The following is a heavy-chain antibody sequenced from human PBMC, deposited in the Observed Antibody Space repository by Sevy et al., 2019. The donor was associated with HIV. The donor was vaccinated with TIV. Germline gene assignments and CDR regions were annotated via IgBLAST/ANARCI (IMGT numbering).Heavy chain of an antibody. Sequence: GGSLRLSCAASGFTFSTYGMHWVRQAPGKGLEWVAVLSYDGREKYYGHSVKGRFTISRDNSKNTLYLQMNSLRDEDTAVYYCAKVGPHCSGGTCYLPLFDYCGQGTLVTVSS. CDR2: LSYDGREK. CDR3: AKVGPHCSGGTCYLPLFDY. J-gene: IGHJ4*02. V-gene: IGHV3-30*18. CDR1: GFTFSTYG. D-gene: IGHD2-15*01.